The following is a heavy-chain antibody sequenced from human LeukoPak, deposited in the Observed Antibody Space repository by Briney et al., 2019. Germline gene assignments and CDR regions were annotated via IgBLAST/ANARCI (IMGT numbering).Heavy chain of an antibody. CDR1: GGSISSGGYY. V-gene: IGHV4-30-2*01. CDR2: INHSGST. J-gene: IGHJ6*02. CDR3: ARDSPYYYGMDV. Sequence: SQTLSLTCTVSGGSISSGGYYWSWIRQPPGKGLEWIGEINHSGSTNYNPSLKSRVTISVDTSKNQFSLKLSSVTAADTAVYYCARDSPYYYGMDVWGQGTTVTVSS.